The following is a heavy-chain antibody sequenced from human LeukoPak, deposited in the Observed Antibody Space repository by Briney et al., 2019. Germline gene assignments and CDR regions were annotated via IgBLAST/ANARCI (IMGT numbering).Heavy chain of an antibody. D-gene: IGHD2-2*01. Sequence: ASVKVSCKASGYTFRDYYIHWVRQAPGQGLEWMGWINPNSGGTNYAQKFQGRVTMTRDTSISTAYMELSRLRSDDTAVYYCARKCSSTSCYETPFDYWGQGTLVTVSS. V-gene: IGHV1-2*02. CDR1: GYTFRDYY. CDR2: INPNSGGT. J-gene: IGHJ4*02. CDR3: ARKCSSTSCYETPFDY.